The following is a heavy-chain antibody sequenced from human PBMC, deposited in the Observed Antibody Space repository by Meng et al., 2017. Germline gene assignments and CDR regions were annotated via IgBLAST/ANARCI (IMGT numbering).Heavy chain of an antibody. J-gene: IGHJ5*02. CDR1: GFTVSSNY. CDR3: ATESA. CDR2: IYSGGST. Sequence: VQRWGSGGGVVQPGRSLRLSCVASGFTVSSNYMSWVRQAPGKGLEWVSLIYSGGSTYYSDSVKGRFTISRDNSKNTLYLQMSSLRAEDTAVYYCATESAWGQGTLVTVSS. V-gene: IGHV3-66*01.